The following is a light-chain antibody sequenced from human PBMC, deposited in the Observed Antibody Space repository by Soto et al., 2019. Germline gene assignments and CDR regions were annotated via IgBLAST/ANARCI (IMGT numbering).Light chain of an antibody. CDR2: GAS. V-gene: IGKV3-15*01. J-gene: IGKJ1*01. CDR1: QSASWN. CDR3: QQYYHWPWT. Sequence: EIVMTQSPATVSVSPGERVTLSCRASQSASWNLAWYQHIPGQVPRLLIYGASTGATETPAKFSGSEGATDFTLTISSLQSEDYALYYCQQYYHWPWTFGQGTKVEIK.